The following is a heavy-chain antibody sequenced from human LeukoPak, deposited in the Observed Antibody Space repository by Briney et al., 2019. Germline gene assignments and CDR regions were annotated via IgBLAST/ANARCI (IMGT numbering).Heavy chain of an antibody. Sequence: GGSLRLSCAASGFTFNSYAINWVRQAPGKGLEWVSAIIHSGANTYYADSVKGRFSISRDNSKNTLYLQMNSLRAEDTAVYYCAKRHYDTSGLDAFDIWGQGTTVTVSS. CDR2: IIHSGANT. J-gene: IGHJ3*02. D-gene: IGHD3-22*01. CDR3: AKRHYDTSGLDAFDI. CDR1: GFTFNSYA. V-gene: IGHV3-23*01.